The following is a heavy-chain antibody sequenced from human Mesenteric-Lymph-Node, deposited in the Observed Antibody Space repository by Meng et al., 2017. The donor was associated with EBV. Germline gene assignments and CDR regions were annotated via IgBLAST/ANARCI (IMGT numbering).Heavy chain of an antibody. CDR3: ARFDWLGHY. CDR2: INTNTGNP. J-gene: IGHJ4*02. V-gene: IGHV7-4-1*02. D-gene: IGHD3-9*01. Sequence: QVELVQVEDKMKEPWASVTVSGKASGYTFTNNGLNWVRQAPGQGLEWLGWINTNTGNPTYAQGFTGHFVFSLDTSVTTAYLQISSLEAEDTVIYDCARFDWLGHYWGQGTLVTVSS. CDR1: GYTFTNNG.